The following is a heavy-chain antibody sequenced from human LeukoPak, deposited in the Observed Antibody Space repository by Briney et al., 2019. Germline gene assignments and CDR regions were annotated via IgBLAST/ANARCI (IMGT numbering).Heavy chain of an antibody. J-gene: IGHJ6*03. CDR2: IYHSGST. D-gene: IGHD3-10*01. V-gene: IGHV4-38-2*02. CDR3: ARSPRTGVRGVITRDAYYMDV. Sequence: SETLSLTCTVSGYSISSGYHWGWIRQPPGKGLEWIGSIYHSGSTYYNPSLKSRVTISVDTSKNQFSLKLSSVTAADTAVYYCARSPRTGVRGVITRDAYYMDVWGKGTTVTISS. CDR1: GYSISSGYH.